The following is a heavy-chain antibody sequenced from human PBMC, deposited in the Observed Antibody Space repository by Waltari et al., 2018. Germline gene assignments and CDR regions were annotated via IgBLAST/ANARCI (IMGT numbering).Heavy chain of an antibody. D-gene: IGHD3-10*01. Sequence: QLQLQESGPGLVKPSETLSLTCTVSGGSISSSSYYWCWIRQPPGKGLEWIGSIYYSGSTYYNPSLKSRVTISGDTYKNQFSLKLSSVTAADTAVYYCARAFNLWFREGRAVDIWGQGTMVTVSS. CDR3: ARAFNLWFREGRAVDI. CDR1: GGSISSSSYY. J-gene: IGHJ3*02. CDR2: IYYSGST. V-gene: IGHV4-39*07.